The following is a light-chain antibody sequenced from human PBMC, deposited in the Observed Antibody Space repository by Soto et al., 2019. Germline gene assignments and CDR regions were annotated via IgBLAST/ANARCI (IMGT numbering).Light chain of an antibody. CDR1: SSNIGSNT. CDR3: AAWDDSLNGLV. Sequence: QSVLTQPPSASGTPGQRVTISCSGSSSNIGSNTVNWYQQLPGTAPKLLIYNNNQRPSGVPDLFSGSKSGTSASLAISGLQSEDEADYYCAAWDDSLNGLVFGTGTKVTV. V-gene: IGLV1-44*01. J-gene: IGLJ1*01. CDR2: NNN.